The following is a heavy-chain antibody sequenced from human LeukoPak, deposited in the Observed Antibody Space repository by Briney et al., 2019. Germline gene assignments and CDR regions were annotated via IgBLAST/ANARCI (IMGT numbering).Heavy chain of an antibody. V-gene: IGHV3-74*01. J-gene: IGHJ4*02. CDR3: VRDKTGWDDY. Sequence: GGSLRLARSASGFTFSNYWMHWVRQAPGKGLVWVTRINPDGSGTSYADSVKGRFTVSRDNAKNTLFLQMNSLRAEDTAVYYCVRDKTGWDDYWGQGALVTVSS. D-gene: IGHD7-27*01. CDR1: GFTFSNYW. CDR2: INPDGSGT.